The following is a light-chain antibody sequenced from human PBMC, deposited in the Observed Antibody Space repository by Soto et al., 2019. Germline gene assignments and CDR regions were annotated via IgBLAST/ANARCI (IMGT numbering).Light chain of an antibody. J-gene: IGKJ1*01. CDR3: KQYNSYSPT. Sequence: IQITQSPSTLSSSVVGSVNLSSPASQSISSWLALYQQKPGKAPKLLIYDASSLESGVPSRFSGSGSGTEFTLTISSLQTDDFATYYCKQYNSYSPTFGQGTKVDIK. CDR1: QSISSW. CDR2: DAS. V-gene: IGKV1-5*01.